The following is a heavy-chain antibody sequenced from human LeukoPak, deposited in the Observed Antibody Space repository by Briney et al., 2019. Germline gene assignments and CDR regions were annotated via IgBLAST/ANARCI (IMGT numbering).Heavy chain of an antibody. D-gene: IGHD3-3*01. CDR1: GYTFTTYG. Sequence: ASVKVSCKASGYTFTTYGISWMRQAPGQRLEWVGWVSGHNGNKNYAQKLQGRVTMTTDTSTSTAYMELRSLRSDDTAVYYCARDTSYDFWSDPTELFDIWGQGTMVTVSS. J-gene: IGHJ3*02. V-gene: IGHV1-18*01. CDR3: ARDTSYDFWSDPTELFDI. CDR2: VSGHNGNK.